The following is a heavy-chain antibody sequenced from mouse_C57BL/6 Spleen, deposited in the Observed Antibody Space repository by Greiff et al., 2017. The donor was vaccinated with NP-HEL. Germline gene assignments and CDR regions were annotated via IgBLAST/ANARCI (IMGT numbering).Heavy chain of an antibody. J-gene: IGHJ4*01. CDR3: AREGMDY. Sequence: QVQLQQPGAELVKPGAPVKLSCKASGYTFTSYWMQWVKQRPGQGLEWIGEIDPSDSYTNYNQKFKGKATLTVDTSSSTAYMQLSSLTSEDSAVYYCAREGMDYWGQGTSVTVSS. V-gene: IGHV1-50*01. CDR2: IDPSDSYT. CDR1: GYTFTSYW.